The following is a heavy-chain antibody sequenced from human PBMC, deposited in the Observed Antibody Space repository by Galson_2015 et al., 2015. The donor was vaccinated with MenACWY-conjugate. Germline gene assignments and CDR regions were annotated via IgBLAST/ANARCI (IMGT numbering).Heavy chain of an antibody. Sequence: SLRLSCAASGFIFNTYWMHWVRQAPGKGLVWVSRINPGGSSTTYADSVKDRFTISRDNAKNTLYLQMNSLRPEDTAVFYCAKTRGASFYFDPWGQGPLVPLPS. J-gene: IGHJ4*02. CDR3: AKTRGASFYFDP. V-gene: IGHV3-74*01. CDR2: INPGGSST. CDR1: GFIFNTYW. D-gene: IGHD1-26*01.